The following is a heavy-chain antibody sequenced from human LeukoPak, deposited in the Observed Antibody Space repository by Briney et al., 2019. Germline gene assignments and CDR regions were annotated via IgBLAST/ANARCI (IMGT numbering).Heavy chain of an antibody. Sequence: SETLSLTCTVAGGSISGSSYYWAWIRQPPGKGLEWIARIHYSGRTNYSLTLRSRVSISVDMSQNQFSLKVDSVTAADTAVYYCATHRTNNYGSGQPFDFWGQGTLVTVSS. V-gene: IGHV4-39*01. J-gene: IGHJ4*02. CDR3: ATHRTNNYGSGQPFDF. CDR1: GGSISGSSYY. CDR2: IHYSGRT. D-gene: IGHD3-10*01.